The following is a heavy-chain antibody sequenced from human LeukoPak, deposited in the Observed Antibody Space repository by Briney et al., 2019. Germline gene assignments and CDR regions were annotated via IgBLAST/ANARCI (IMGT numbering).Heavy chain of an antibody. D-gene: IGHD3-9*01. Sequence: PSETLSLTCAVYRGSFSGYYWSWIRQPPGKGLDWIGEINHSGSTNYNPSLKSRVTISVDTSKNQFSLKLSSVTAADTAVYYCARGGDWLSPSNAFDIWGQGTMVTVSS. V-gene: IGHV4-34*01. CDR2: INHSGST. CDR1: RGSFSGYY. J-gene: IGHJ3*02. CDR3: ARGGDWLSPSNAFDI.